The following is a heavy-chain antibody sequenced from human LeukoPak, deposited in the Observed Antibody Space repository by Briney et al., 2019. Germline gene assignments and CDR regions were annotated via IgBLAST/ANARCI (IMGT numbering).Heavy chain of an antibody. D-gene: IGHD6-6*01. CDR2: INHGGST. CDR3: ARESVYSSSPGDSTY. V-gene: IGHV4-34*01. J-gene: IGHJ4*02. Sequence: SETLSLTCAVYDGSFSGYYWSWIRQPPGKGLEWIGEINHGGSTNYNPFLKSRVTISVDTSKNQFSLKLSSVTAADTAVYYCARESVYSSSPGDSTYWGQGTLVTVSS. CDR1: DGSFSGYY.